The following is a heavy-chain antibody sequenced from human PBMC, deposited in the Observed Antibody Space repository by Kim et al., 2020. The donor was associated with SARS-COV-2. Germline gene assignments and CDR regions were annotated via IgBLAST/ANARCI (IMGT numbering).Heavy chain of an antibody. Sequence: ASVKVSCKASGYALTNYDITWVRQAPGQGLEFMGWMNPKSGNTGYAQKFQGRVTMTRNTSISTAYMELSSLRSEDTALYYCAREGSGRDYGWFDYWCQGT. V-gene: IGHV1-8*01. CDR1: GYALTNYD. CDR2: MNPKSGNT. CDR3: AREGSGRDYGWFDY. D-gene: IGHD1-26*01. J-gene: IGHJ4*02.